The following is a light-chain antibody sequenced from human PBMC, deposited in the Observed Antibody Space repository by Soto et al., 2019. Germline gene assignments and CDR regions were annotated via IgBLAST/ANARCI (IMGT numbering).Light chain of an antibody. Sequence: EIVMTQSSATLSVSPGERATLSCRASQSVSTKVAWYQQKPGQGPRLLIYATSTRATGAPARFSGSGSGTEFTLTISNLQSEDFAVYYCQQYSNWPPITFGQGTRLEIK. CDR2: ATS. CDR1: QSVSTK. CDR3: QQYSNWPPIT. V-gene: IGKV3-15*01. J-gene: IGKJ5*01.